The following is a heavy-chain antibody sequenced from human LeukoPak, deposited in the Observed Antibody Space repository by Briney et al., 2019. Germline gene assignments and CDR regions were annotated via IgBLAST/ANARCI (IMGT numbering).Heavy chain of an antibody. CDR1: GGSISSGDYY. J-gene: IGHJ6*03. Sequence: SQTLSLTCTVSGGSISSGDYYWSWIRQPPGKGLEWIGYIYYSGSTYYNPSLKSRVTISVDTSKNQFSLKLSSVTPTDTAVYYCARVGGESLNILNYYMDVWGKGTTVTVSS. V-gene: IGHV4-30-4*08. D-gene: IGHD2/OR15-2a*01. CDR3: ARVGGESLNILNYYMDV. CDR2: IYYSGST.